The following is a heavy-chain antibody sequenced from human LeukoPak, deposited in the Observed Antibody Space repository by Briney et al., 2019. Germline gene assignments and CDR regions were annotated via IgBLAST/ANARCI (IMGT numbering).Heavy chain of an antibody. V-gene: IGHV3-49*03. D-gene: IGHD3-22*01. CDR2: IRSETYGGTT. Sequence: GRSLRLSCSASGFTFGDYALSWFRQGPGKGLEWVGFIRSETYGGTTEYAASVKGRFTISRDESKSIAYLQMNSLKIEDTAVYYCTRDNGYYYGDGWFDPWGQGTLVTVSS. CDR1: GFTFGDYA. CDR3: TRDNGYYYGDGWFDP. J-gene: IGHJ5*02.